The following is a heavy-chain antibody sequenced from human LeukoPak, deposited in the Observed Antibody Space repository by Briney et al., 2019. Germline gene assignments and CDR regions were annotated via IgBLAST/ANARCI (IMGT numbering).Heavy chain of an antibody. V-gene: IGHV3-7*01. D-gene: IGHD3-3*01. J-gene: IGHJ4*02. CDR3: AREYYDFWSGYRRSFDY. CDR2: IKQDGSEK. CDR1: GFTVSSNY. Sequence: GGSLRLSCAASGFTVSSNYMSWVRQAPGKGLEWVANIKQDGSEKYYVDSVKGRFTISRDNAKNSLYLQMNSLRAEDTAVYYCAREYYDFWSGYRRSFDYWGQGTLVTVSS.